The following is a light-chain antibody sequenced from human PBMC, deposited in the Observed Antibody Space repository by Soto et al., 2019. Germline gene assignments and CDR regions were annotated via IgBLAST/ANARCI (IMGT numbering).Light chain of an antibody. CDR3: QEYYSAPSLT. CDR1: QGISNF. CDR2: AAS. V-gene: IGKV1-27*01. J-gene: IGKJ4*01. Sequence: DIQMTQSPSSLSASVGDRVTITCRASQGISNFLAWYQHKPGKVPKLLMYAASTLQSGVPSRFSGGGSGTYFTLTISGLQPEDVASYYCQEYYSAPSLTFGGGTKVEIK.